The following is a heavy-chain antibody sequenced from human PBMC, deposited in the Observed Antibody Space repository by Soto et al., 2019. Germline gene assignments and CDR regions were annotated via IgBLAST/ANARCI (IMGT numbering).Heavy chain of an antibody. CDR2: IYHSGST. J-gene: IGHJ3*02. CDR1: VYSISSGYY. V-gene: IGHV4-38-2*02. CDR3: AREAAGVYAMEGAFDI. Sequence: SETLSLTCAVSVYSISSGYYWGCIRQPPGKGLEWIGSIYHSGSTYYNPSLKSRVTISVDTSKNQFSLKLSSVTAADTAVYYCAREAAGVYAMEGAFDIWGQGTMVTVSS. D-gene: IGHD2-8*01.